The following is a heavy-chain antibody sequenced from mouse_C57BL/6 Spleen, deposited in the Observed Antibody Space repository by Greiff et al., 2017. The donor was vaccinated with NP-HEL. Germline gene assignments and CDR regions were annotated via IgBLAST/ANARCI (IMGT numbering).Heavy chain of an antibody. D-gene: IGHD2-4*01. Sequence: QVQLQQPGAELVKPGASVKLSCKASGYTFTSYWMHWVKQRPGQGLEWIGMIHPNSGSTNYNEKFKSKATLTVDKSSSTAYMQLSSLTSEDSAVYYCARENRGDYDDAMDYWGQGTSVTVSS. CDR1: GYTFTSYW. V-gene: IGHV1-64*01. J-gene: IGHJ4*01. CDR3: ARENRGDYDDAMDY. CDR2: IHPNSGST.